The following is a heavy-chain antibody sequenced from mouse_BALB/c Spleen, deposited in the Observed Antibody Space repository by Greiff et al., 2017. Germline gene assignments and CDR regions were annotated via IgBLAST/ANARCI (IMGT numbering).Heavy chain of an antibody. D-gene: IGHD2-10*02. CDR2: ISSGSSTI. CDR1: GFTFSSFG. J-gene: IGHJ2*01. V-gene: IGHV5-17*02. Sequence: EVQGVESGGGLVQPGGSRKLSCAASGFTFSSFGMHWVRQAPEKGLEWVAYISSGSSTIYYADTVKGRFTISRDNPKNTLFLQMTSLRSEDTAMYYCARKYGNSFDYWGQGTTLTVSS. CDR3: ARKYGNSFDY.